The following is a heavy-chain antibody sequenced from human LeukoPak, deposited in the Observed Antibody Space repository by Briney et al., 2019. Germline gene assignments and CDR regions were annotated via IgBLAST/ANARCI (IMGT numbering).Heavy chain of an antibody. CDR1: GFTFSSYW. J-gene: IGHJ4*02. CDR3: ARGRGYYDSSGLPAHYYFDY. D-gene: IGHD3-22*01. Sequence: GGSLRLSCAASGFTFSSYWMHWVRQAPGKGLVWVSRINSDGSSTSYADSVMGRFTISRDNAKNTLYLQMNSLRAEDTAVYYCARGRGYYDSSGLPAHYYFDYWGQGTLVTVSS. CDR2: INSDGSST. V-gene: IGHV3-74*01.